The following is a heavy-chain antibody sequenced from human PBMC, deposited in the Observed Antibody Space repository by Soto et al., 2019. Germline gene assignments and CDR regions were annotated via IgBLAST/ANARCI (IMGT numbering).Heavy chain of an antibody. CDR3: ARAGYSGYIATIFPVYG. CDR1: GFTFRSYG. Sequence: QVQLVESGGGVVQTGRSLRLSCAASGFTFRSYGMHWVRQAPGKGLEWVAFIWYDGSNEYYADSVKGRFTISRDNSKNTLYLQRNSLRAEDTVVYYCARAGYSGYIATIFPVYGWGQGALVTVSS. J-gene: IGHJ4*02. CDR2: IWYDGSNE. D-gene: IGHD5-12*01. V-gene: IGHV3-33*01.